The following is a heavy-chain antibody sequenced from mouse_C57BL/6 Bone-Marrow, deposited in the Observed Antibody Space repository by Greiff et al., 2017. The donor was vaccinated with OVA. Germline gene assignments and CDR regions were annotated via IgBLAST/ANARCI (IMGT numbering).Heavy chain of an antibody. CDR1: GYAFSSSW. Sequence: QFKLQQSVPELVKPGASVKISCKASGYAFSSSWMNWVKQRPGKGLEWIGRIYPGDGDTNYNGKFKGKATLTADKSSSTAYMQLSSLTSEDSAVYFCARSGWLLGAMDYWGQGTSVTVSS. D-gene: IGHD2-3*01. V-gene: IGHV1-82*01. CDR3: ARSGWLLGAMDY. CDR2: IYPGDGDT. J-gene: IGHJ4*01.